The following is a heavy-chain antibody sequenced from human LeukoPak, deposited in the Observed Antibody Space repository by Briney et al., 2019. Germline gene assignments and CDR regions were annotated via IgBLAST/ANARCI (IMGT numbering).Heavy chain of an antibody. CDR2: ISDSGDNT. D-gene: IGHD3-10*01. CDR3: AGVLKGSGSYWPFDY. V-gene: IGHV3-23*01. Sequence: GGSLRLSCVASGFTFSSYAMSWVRQAPGKGLEWVSTISDSGDNTYYADSVKGRFTISRDNSKNTLYLQMNSLRAEDTAVYYCAGVLKGSGSYWPFDYWGQGTLVSVSS. CDR1: GFTFSSYA. J-gene: IGHJ4*02.